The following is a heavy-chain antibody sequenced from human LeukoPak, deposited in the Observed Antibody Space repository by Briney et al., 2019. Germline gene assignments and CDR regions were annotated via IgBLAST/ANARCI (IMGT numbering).Heavy chain of an antibody. Sequence: GGSLRLSCAASGFTVSSNYMSWVRQAPGKGLEWVSVIYSGGSTYYADSVKGRFTISRDNSKNTLYLQMNSLRAEDTAVYYCARDAAVPSSSWYAGFGKNGMDVWGQGTTVTVSS. CDR3: ARDAAVPSSSWYAGFGKNGMDV. CDR2: IYSGGST. CDR1: GFTVSSNY. V-gene: IGHV3-66*01. J-gene: IGHJ6*02. D-gene: IGHD6-13*01.